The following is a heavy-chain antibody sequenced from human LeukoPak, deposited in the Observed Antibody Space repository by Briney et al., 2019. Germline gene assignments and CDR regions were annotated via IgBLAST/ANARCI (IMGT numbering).Heavy chain of an antibody. J-gene: IGHJ6*03. CDR2: IYYSGST. V-gene: IGHV4-59*08. Sequence: ASETLSLTCTVSGGSISSYYWSWIRQPPGKGLEWIGYIYYSGSTNYNPSLKSRVTISVDTSKNQFSLKLSSVTAADTAVYYCARQGPAASYYYYYYMDVWGKGTTVTISS. CDR1: GGSISSYY. CDR3: ARQGPAASYYYYYYMDV. D-gene: IGHD2-2*01.